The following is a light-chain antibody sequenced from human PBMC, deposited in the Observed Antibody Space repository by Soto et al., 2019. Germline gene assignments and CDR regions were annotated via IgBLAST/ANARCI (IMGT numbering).Light chain of an antibody. J-gene: IGKJ3*01. CDR2: AAS. CDR3: HLRSNWPLT. V-gene: IGKV3-11*01. CDR1: QGIGRY. Sequence: EIVLTQSPGTLSLSPGESATLSCRASQGIGRYLAWFQQKPGQAPRLLIYAASTRATGIPARFSGTGSETDFTLTISSLGPEDFDVYYCHLRSNWPLTLGPGTKVEIK.